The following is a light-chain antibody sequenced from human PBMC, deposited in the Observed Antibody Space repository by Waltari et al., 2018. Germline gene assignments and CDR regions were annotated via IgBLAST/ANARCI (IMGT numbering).Light chain of an antibody. J-gene: IGLJ2*01. CDR3: QSYDTNLVV. CDR1: SSNIGAGYD. V-gene: IGLV1-40*01. Sequence: QSVLAQPPSVSGAPGQRVTISCTGSSSNIGAGYDVHWYQQLPGTAPKHLIYGNNNRPSGVPDRFSGSKSGTSASLAITGLQAEDEASYYCQSYDTNLVVFGGGTKLTVL. CDR2: GNN.